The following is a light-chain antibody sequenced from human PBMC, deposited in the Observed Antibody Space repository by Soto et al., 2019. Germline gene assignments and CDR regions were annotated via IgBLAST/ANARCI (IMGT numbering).Light chain of an antibody. V-gene: IGKV1-5*03. CDR1: QSISSW. J-gene: IGKJ4*01. CDR3: QQHSDYPLT. Sequence: DIQMTQSPSTLSASVGYRVTITCRASQSISSWLAWYQQKPGKAPKLLIYKASTLESGVPARFSGRTSGREFTLTISSLQPDDFATYYCQQHSDYPLTFGGGTKVDIK. CDR2: KAS.